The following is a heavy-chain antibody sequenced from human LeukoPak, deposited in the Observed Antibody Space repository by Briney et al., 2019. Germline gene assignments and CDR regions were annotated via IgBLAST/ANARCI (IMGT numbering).Heavy chain of an antibody. Sequence: GGSLRLSCAASGFTFSSYSMNWVRQAPGKGLEWVSSISSSSSYIYYADSVKGRFTISRDNAKNSLYLQMNSLRAEDTAVYYCAKDGPLGSQRDWGQGTLVIVSS. CDR2: ISSSSSYI. J-gene: IGHJ4*02. V-gene: IGHV3-21*04. CDR3: AKDGPLGSQRD. CDR1: GFTFSSYS.